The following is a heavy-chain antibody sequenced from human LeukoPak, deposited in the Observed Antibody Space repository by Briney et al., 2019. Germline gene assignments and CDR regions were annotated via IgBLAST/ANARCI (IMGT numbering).Heavy chain of an antibody. D-gene: IGHD1-1*01. CDR2: ISGSGGST. Sequence: GGSLRLSCAASRFTFSSYAMSWVRPAPGKGLEWVSAISGSGGSTYYADSVKGRFTISRDNSTNTLYLQMNSVRAEDTAVYYCAKEPSNWNEGFDYWGQGTLVTVSS. CDR3: AKEPSNWNEGFDY. J-gene: IGHJ4*02. V-gene: IGHV3-23*01. CDR1: RFTFSSYA.